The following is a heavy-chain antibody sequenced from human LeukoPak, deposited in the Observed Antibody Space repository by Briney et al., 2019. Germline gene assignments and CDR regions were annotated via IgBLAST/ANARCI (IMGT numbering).Heavy chain of an antibody. CDR2: INASGGST. V-gene: IGHV1-46*01. D-gene: IGHD3-10*01. CDR3: EIAGRIYYKY. J-gene: IGHJ4*02. CDR1: GYTFTTYY. Sequence: ASVKVSCKASGYTFTTYYIHWVRQAPGQGLEWMGIINASGGSTSYAQKFQGRVTMTRDTSTRTVYMELSSLRSEDTAVYYCEIAGRIYYKYSGEGTLVTVSS.